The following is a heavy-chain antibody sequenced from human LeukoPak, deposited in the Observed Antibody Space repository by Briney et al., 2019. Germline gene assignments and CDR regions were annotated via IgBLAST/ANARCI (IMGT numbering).Heavy chain of an antibody. D-gene: IGHD3-10*01. CDR2: ISAYNGNT. CDR1: GYTFTSYG. Sequence: ASVKVSCKASGYTFTSYGISWVRQAPGQGLEWMGWISAYNGNTNYAQKLQGRVTMTTDTSTSTAYMELRSLRPDDTAVYYCARSVDFGSGSYYNVRGPVDYWGQGTLVTVSS. V-gene: IGHV1-18*01. CDR3: ARSVDFGSGSYYNVRGPVDY. J-gene: IGHJ4*02.